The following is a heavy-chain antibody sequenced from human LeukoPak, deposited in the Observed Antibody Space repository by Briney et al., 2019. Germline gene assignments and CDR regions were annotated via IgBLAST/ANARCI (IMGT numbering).Heavy chain of an antibody. J-gene: IGHJ5*02. CDR1: GGTFSSYA. V-gene: IGHV1-69*06. Sequence: EASVKVSCKASGGTFSSYAISWVRQAPGQGLEWMGGIIPIFGTANYAQKFQGRVTITADKSTSTAYMELSSLRSEDTAVYYCAREVDIAAHERFVHWGQGTLVTVSS. CDR3: AREVDIAAHERFVH. CDR2: IIPIFGTA. D-gene: IGHD6-6*01.